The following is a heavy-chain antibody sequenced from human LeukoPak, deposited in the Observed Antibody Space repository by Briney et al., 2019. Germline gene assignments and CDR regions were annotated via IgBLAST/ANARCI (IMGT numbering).Heavy chain of an antibody. V-gene: IGHV4-39*07. D-gene: IGHD3-10*01. Sequence: SETLSLTCTVSGGSISSSSYYWGWIRQPPGKGLEWIGSIYYSGSTNYNPSLKSRVTISVDKSKNQFSLKLSSVTAADTAVYYCARVGDYYGSGSYYNFDYWGQGTLVTVSS. CDR1: GGSISSSSYY. J-gene: IGHJ4*02. CDR3: ARVGDYYGSGSYYNFDY. CDR2: IYYSGST.